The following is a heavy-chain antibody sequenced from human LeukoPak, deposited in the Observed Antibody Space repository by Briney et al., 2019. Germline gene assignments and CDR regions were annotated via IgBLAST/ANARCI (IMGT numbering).Heavy chain of an antibody. CDR1: GGSFNGYY. V-gene: IGHV4-34*01. J-gene: IGHJ4*02. CDR2: INHRGST. CDR3: ASTPNYYDSSGYYFY. D-gene: IGHD3-22*01. Sequence: SETLSLTCAVYGGSFNGYYWSWIRQPPGKGLEWIGEINHRGSTNYNPSLKSRVTISVDTSKNQFSLKLSSVTAADTAVYYCASTPNYYDSSGYYFYWGQGTLVTVSS.